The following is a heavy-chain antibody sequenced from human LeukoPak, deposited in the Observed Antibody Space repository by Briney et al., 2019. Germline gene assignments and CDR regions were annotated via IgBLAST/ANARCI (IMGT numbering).Heavy chain of an antibody. CDR3: ARDRYYGSGAFYNVFDY. J-gene: IGHJ4*02. V-gene: IGHV1-2*06. CDR2: IDPNSGVT. D-gene: IGHD3-10*01. Sequence: ASVKVSCKASGYTFTGYYMHWVRQAPGQGREWMGRIDPNSGVTNYAQKFQGRVTVTRDTSISTAYMDLSRLRSDDTAVYYCARDRYYGSGAFYNVFDYWGQGTLVTVSS. CDR1: GYTFTGYY.